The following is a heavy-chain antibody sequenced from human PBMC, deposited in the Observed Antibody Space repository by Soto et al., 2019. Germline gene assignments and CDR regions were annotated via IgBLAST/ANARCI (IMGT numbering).Heavy chain of an antibody. Sequence: SQTLSLTCAISGDSVSSNSAAWNWIRQSPSRGLEWLGRTYYRSKWYNDYAVSVKSRITINPDTSKNQFSLKLSSVTAADTAVYYCARGRSPVPAIRFDPWGQGTLVTVSS. J-gene: IGHJ5*02. CDR3: ARGRSPVPAIRFDP. V-gene: IGHV6-1*01. D-gene: IGHD2-2*01. CDR1: GDSVSSNSAA. CDR2: TYYRSKWYN.